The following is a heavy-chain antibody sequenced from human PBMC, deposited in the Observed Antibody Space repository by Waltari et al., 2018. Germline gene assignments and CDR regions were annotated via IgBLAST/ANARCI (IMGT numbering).Heavy chain of an antibody. CDR1: GFTFDDYA. D-gene: IGHD2-15*01. CDR3: AKVGPGGGSLVDY. J-gene: IGHJ4*02. Sequence: EVQLVESGGGLVQPGRSLRLSCAASGFTFDDYAMHWVRQAPGKGLEWVSAISGSGGSTYYADSVKGRFTISRDNSKNTLYLQMNSLRAEDTAVYDCAKVGPGGGSLVDYWGQGTLVTVSS. CDR2: ISGSGGST. V-gene: IGHV3-23*04.